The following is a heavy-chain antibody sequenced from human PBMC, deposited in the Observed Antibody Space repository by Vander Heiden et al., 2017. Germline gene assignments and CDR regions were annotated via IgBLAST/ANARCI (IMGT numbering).Heavy chain of an antibody. CDR3: AKDTGFDNWFDP. CDR2: ISWDGGST. CDR1: GFTFDDYT. Sequence: EVQLVESGGVVVQPGGSLRLSCAASGFTFDDYTMHWVRQAPGKGLEWVSLISWDGGSTYYADSVKGRFTISRDNSKNSLYLQMNSLRTEDTALYYCAKDTGFDNWFDPWGQGNLVTVSS. V-gene: IGHV3-43*01. D-gene: IGHD3-10*01. J-gene: IGHJ5*02.